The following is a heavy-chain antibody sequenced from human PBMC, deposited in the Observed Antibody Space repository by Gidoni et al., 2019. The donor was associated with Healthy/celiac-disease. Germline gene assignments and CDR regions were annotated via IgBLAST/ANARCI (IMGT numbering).Heavy chain of an antibody. Sequence: EVQLVESGGGLVQPGGSLRLSCVASGFTFRSYEMNWVRQAPGKGLEWVSYISSSGSTIYYADSVKGRFTISRDNAKNSLYLQMNSLRAEDTAVYYCARGGGLVGRRWNYVGYWGQGILVTVSS. D-gene: IGHD3-16*01. CDR1: GFTFRSYE. J-gene: IGHJ4*02. V-gene: IGHV3-48*03. CDR3: ARGGGLVGRRWNYVGY. CDR2: ISSSGSTI.